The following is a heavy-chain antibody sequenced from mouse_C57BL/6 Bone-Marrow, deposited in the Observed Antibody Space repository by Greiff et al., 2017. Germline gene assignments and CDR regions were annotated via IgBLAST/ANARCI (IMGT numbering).Heavy chain of an antibody. Sequence: VQLVESGAELARPGASVKLSCKASGYTFTSYGISWVKQRTGQGLEWIGEIYPRSGNTYYNEKFKGKATLTADKSSSTAYMELRSLTSEDSAVYFCARSRITTNGYFDVWGTGTTVTVSS. D-gene: IGHD1-1*01. CDR1: GYTFTSYG. J-gene: IGHJ1*03. CDR3: ARSRITTNGYFDV. CDR2: IYPRSGNT. V-gene: IGHV1-81*01.